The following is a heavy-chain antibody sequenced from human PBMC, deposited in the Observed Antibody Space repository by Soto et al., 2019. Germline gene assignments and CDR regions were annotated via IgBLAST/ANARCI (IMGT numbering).Heavy chain of an antibody. D-gene: IGHD3-3*01. Sequence: GGSLRLSCAASGFTFSSYSMNWVRQAAGKRLEWVSSISSSSSYIYYADSVKGRFTMSRDNAKNSLYLKMNSLRAEDTAVYYCARDLYYDFWSDYGGDAFDIWGQGTMVTVSS. CDR2: ISSSSSYI. CDR1: GFTFSSYS. V-gene: IGHV3-21*01. CDR3: ARDLYYDFWSDYGGDAFDI. J-gene: IGHJ3*02.